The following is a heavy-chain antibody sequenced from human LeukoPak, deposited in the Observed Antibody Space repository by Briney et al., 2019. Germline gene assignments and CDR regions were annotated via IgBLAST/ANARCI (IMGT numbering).Heavy chain of an antibody. CDR1: GGSTSSYY. J-gene: IGHJ4*02. CDR3: ARHTYYGSGSYYPNFDY. Sequence: PSETLSLPCTVSGGSTSSYYWSWIRQPPGKGLEWIGYIYYSGSTNYNPSLKSRVTISVDTSKNQFSLKLSSVTAADTAVYYCARHTYYGSGSYYPNFDYWGQGTLVTVSS. CDR2: IYYSGST. D-gene: IGHD3-10*01. V-gene: IGHV4-59*01.